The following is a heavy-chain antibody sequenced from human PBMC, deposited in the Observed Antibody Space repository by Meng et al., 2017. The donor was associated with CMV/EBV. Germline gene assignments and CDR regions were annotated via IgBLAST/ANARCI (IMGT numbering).Heavy chain of an antibody. J-gene: IGHJ4*02. CDR2: IYWNGDK. V-gene: IGHV2-5*01. CDR3: AHRSNFYGSGSRSFDY. CDR1: GFSLITSGVG. Sequence: SGPMLVKPTQTLTLTCTFSGFSLITSGVGVGWIRQPPGKALEWLAVIYWNGDKRYRPSLESRLSITRDTSKNQVVLTMTNMDPVDTATYYCAHRSNFYGSGSRSFDYWGQGTLVTVSS. D-gene: IGHD3-10*01.